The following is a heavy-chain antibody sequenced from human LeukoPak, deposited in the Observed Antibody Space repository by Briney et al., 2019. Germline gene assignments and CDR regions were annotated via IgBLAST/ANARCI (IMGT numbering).Heavy chain of an antibody. D-gene: IGHD5-12*01. CDR1: EFSVGSNY. Sequence: GGSLRLSCAASEFSVGSNYMTWVRQAPGKGLEWVSLIYSGGSTYYADSVKGRFTISRDNSKNTLYLQMNSLRAEDTAVYYCAGNIVATIGSFDYWGQGTLVTVSS. V-gene: IGHV3-53*01. CDR2: IYSGGST. CDR3: AGNIVATIGSFDY. J-gene: IGHJ4*02.